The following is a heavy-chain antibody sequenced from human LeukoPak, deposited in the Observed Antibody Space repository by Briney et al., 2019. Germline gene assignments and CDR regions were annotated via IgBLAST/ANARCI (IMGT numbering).Heavy chain of an antibody. V-gene: IGHV3-30-3*01. CDR1: GFTFSSYA. D-gene: IGHD2-15*01. CDR2: ISYDGSNK. CDR3: ARPYCSGGSCYGGMDV. Sequence: GRSLRLSSAASGFTFSSYAMHRVRQAPGKGLEWVAVISYDGSNKYYADSVKGRFTISRDNSKNTLYLQMNSLRAEDTAVYYCARPYCSGGSCYGGMDVWGQGTPVTVSS. J-gene: IGHJ6*02.